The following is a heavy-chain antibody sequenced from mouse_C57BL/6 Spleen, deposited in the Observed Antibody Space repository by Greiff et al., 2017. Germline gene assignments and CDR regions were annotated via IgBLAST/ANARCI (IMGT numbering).Heavy chain of an antibody. D-gene: IGHD2-3*01. CDR1: GFNIKDYY. J-gene: IGHJ3*01. V-gene: IGHV14-1*01. Sequence: VQLQQSGAELVRPGASVKLSCTASGFNIKDYYMHWVKQRPEQGLEWIGRIDPEDDDTEYAPKFQGKATMTADTSANTPYLQLSSLTSEDTAVYYCTTPADGYYFAYWGQGTLVTVSA. CDR2: IDPEDDDT. CDR3: TTPADGYYFAY.